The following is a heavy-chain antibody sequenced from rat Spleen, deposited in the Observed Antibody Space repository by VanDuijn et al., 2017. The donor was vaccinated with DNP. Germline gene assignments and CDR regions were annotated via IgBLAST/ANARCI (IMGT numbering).Heavy chain of an antibody. D-gene: IGHD1-1*01. CDR3: TVGMHY. V-gene: IGHV2-1*01. Sequence: QVQLKESGPGLVQPSQTLSLICSVSGFSLTTYDIHWVRQPPGKGLEWMGGVWIDGNTDYNSALKSRLSISRDTSKSQVFLKMNSLQTEDTATYFCTVGMHYWGQGVMVTVSS. CDR2: VWIDGNT. CDR1: GFSLTTYD. J-gene: IGHJ2*01.